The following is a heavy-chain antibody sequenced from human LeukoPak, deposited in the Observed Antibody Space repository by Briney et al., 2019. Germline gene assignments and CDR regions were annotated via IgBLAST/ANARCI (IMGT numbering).Heavy chain of an antibody. Sequence: PSETLTLTCTVSGGCISSHYWSWIRQPPGKGLEWIGYIYYSGSTNYNPSLKSRVTISVDTSKNQFSLKLSSVTAADTAVYYCARDTSNWFDPWGQGTLVTVSS. V-gene: IGHV4-59*11. CDR1: GGCISSHY. CDR3: ARDTSNWFDP. J-gene: IGHJ5*02. D-gene: IGHD2-2*01. CDR2: IYYSGST.